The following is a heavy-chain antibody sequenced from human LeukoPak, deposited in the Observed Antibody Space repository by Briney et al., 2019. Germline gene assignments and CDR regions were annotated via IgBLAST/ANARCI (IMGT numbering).Heavy chain of an antibody. Sequence: SQTLSLTCTVSGGSISSGDYYWSCIRQPPGKGLEWIGYIYYSGSTYYNPSLKSRVTISVDTSKNQFSLKLSSVTAADTAVYYCAREPLSFYFDYWGQGTLVTVSS. V-gene: IGHV4-30-4*01. CDR2: IYYSGST. D-gene: IGHD3-16*02. CDR3: AREPLSFYFDY. CDR1: GGSISSGDYY. J-gene: IGHJ4*02.